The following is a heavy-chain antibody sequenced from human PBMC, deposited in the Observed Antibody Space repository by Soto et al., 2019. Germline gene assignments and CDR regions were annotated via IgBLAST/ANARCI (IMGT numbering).Heavy chain of an antibody. CDR1: GYTFTSYD. CDR3: ARIIAVAANAHYYYGMDV. J-gene: IGHJ6*02. Sequence: RASVKVSCKASGYTFTSYDINWVRQATGQGLEWMGWMNPNSGNTGYAQKFQGRVTMTRNTSISTAYMELSSLRSEDTAVYYCARIIAVAANAHYYYGMDVWGQGTTVTAP. CDR2: MNPNSGNT. D-gene: IGHD6-19*01. V-gene: IGHV1-8*01.